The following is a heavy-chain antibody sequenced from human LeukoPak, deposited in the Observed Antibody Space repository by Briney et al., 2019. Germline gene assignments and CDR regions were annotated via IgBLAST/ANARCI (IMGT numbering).Heavy chain of an antibody. J-gene: IGHJ4*02. CDR1: GFTFRNYA. CDR2: ISGSGGST. D-gene: IGHD3-22*01. V-gene: IGHV3-23*01. CDR3: AKEFNTMIVAGRGVDY. Sequence: GGSLRLSCTASGFTFRNYAINWVRQAPGKGLEWVSAISGSGGSTHYADFVKGRFTTSRDNSKNTLYLRMNSLRAEDTAVYYCAKEFNTMIVAGRGVDYWGQGTLVTVSS.